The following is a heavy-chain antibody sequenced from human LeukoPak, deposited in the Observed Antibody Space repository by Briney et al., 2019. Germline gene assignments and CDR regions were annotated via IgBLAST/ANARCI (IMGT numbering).Heavy chain of an antibody. J-gene: IGHJ4*02. CDR3: AKDPDPYCGGDCYSVIDY. CDR2: ISGSGGST. V-gene: IGHV3-23*01. D-gene: IGHD2-21*02. CDR1: GFTFSSYG. Sequence: GSLRLSCAASGFTFSSYGMSWVRQAPGKGLEWVSAISGSGGSTYYADSVKGRFTISRDNSKNTLYLQMNSLRAEDTAVYYCAKDPDPYCGGDCYSVIDYWGQGTLVTVSS.